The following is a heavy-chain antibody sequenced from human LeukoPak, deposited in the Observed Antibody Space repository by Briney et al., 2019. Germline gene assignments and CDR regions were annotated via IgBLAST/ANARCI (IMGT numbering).Heavy chain of an antibody. CDR1: GYTSTSYG. CDR2: ISAYNGNT. CDR3: ARARSSSWYNWFDP. Sequence: ASVKVSCKASGYTSTSYGISWVRQAPGQGLEWMGWISAYNGNTNYAQKLQGSVTMTTDTSTSTAYMELRSLRSDDTAVYYCARARSSSWYNWFDPWGQGTLVTVSS. J-gene: IGHJ5*02. D-gene: IGHD6-13*01. V-gene: IGHV1-18*04.